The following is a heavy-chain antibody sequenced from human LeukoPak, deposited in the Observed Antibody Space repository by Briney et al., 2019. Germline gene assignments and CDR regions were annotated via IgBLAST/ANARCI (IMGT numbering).Heavy chain of an antibody. Sequence: GRSLRLSCAPSGFTFSRHGMHWVRQAPGKGLEWVALISNDGSRKYYAHSVEGRFTISRDNSKNTLYLQMNSLRAEDTAVYYCARVLRFLEDDYYGMDVWGQGTTVTVSS. CDR3: ARVLRFLEDDYYGMDV. CDR1: GFTFSRHG. V-gene: IGHV3-30*03. D-gene: IGHD3-3*01. CDR2: ISNDGSRK. J-gene: IGHJ6*02.